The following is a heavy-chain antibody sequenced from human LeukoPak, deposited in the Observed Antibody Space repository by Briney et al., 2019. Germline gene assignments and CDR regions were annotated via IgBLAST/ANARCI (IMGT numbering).Heavy chain of an antibody. CDR3: AREWQGGIAAAGTRIEGDY. D-gene: IGHD6-13*01. V-gene: IGHV3-7*01. Sequence: GGSLRLSCAVSGFSVSGYWMTWVRQAPGKGLEWVANIKQEGSEKNYVDSVKGRFTISRDNAENSLFLQMNSLRVEDTAVYYCAREWQGGIAAAGTRIEGDYWGQGTLVAVSS. J-gene: IGHJ4*02. CDR2: IKQEGSEK. CDR1: GFSVSGYW.